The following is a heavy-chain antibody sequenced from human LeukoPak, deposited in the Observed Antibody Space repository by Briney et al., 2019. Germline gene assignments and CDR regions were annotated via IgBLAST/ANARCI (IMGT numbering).Heavy chain of an antibody. CDR2: INHSGST. Sequence: PSETLSLTCAVYGGSFSGYYWSWIRQPPGKGLEWIGEINHSGSTNYNPSLKSRVTISADTSKNQFSLKLSSVTAADTAVYYCAAIVVVAATLERIDYWGQGTLVTVSS. CDR1: GGSFSGYY. D-gene: IGHD2-15*01. V-gene: IGHV4-34*01. CDR3: AAIVVVAATLERIDY. J-gene: IGHJ4*02.